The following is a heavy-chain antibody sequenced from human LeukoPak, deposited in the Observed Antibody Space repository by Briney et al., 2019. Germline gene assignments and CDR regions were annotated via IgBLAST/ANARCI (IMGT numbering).Heavy chain of an antibody. CDR2: IRYDGSYK. J-gene: IGHJ4*02. Sequence: GGSLRLSCAASGFTLSSYGMHWVRQAPGKGLEWVAFIRYDGSYKYYADSVKGRFTISRDNSKNTLYLQMNSLRAEDTAVYYCAKDYYGSGSLFDYWGQGTLVTVSS. D-gene: IGHD3-10*01. V-gene: IGHV3-30*02. CDR1: GFTLSSYG. CDR3: AKDYYGSGSLFDY.